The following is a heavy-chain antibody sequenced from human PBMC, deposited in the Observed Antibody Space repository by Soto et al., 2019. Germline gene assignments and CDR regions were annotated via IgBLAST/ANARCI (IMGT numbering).Heavy chain of an antibody. Sequence: PGGSLRLSCAASGFTFSSYGMHWVRQAPGKGLEWVAVISYDGSNKYYADSVKGRFTIFRDNSKNTLYLQMNSLRAEDTAVYHCAKEKVYGDYVGYGMDVWGQGTTVTVSS. CDR2: ISYDGSNK. J-gene: IGHJ6*02. V-gene: IGHV3-30*18. CDR1: GFTFSSYG. D-gene: IGHD4-17*01. CDR3: AKEKVYGDYVGYGMDV.